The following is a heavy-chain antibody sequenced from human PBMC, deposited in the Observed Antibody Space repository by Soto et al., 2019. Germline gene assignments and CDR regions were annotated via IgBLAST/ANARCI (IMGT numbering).Heavy chain of an antibody. Sequence: QVQLQESGPGLVKPSQTLSLTCTVSGGAISSGGYYWSWIRQHPGKGLEWIGYIYYSGSTYYNPSLKSRLTISVDTSKNQFSLKLSSVTAADTAVYYCAREKSMVRGVMGARYNWFDPWGQGTLVTVSS. D-gene: IGHD3-10*01. CDR1: GGAISSGGYY. CDR2: IYYSGST. CDR3: AREKSMVRGVMGARYNWFDP. V-gene: IGHV4-31*03. J-gene: IGHJ5*02.